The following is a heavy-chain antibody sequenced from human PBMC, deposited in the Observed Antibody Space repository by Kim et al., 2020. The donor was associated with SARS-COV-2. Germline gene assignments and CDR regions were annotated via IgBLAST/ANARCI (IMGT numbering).Heavy chain of an antibody. J-gene: IGHJ6*02. D-gene: IGHD5-18*01. CDR1: GGSISSYY. CDR3: ARDRRQAPGYGQYYYYYGMDV. Sequence: SETLSLTCTVSGGSISSYYWSWIRQPPGKGLEWIGYIYYSGSTNYNPSLKSRVTISVDTSKNQFSLKLSSVTAADTAVYYCARDRRQAPGYGQYYYYYGMDVWGQGTTVTVSS. V-gene: IGHV4-59*13. CDR2: IYYSGST.